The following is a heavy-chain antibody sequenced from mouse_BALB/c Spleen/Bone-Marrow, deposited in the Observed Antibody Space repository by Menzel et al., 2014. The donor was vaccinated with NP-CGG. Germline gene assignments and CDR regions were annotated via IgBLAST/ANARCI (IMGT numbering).Heavy chain of an antibody. J-gene: IGHJ3*01. D-gene: IGHD2-4*01. CDR2: ISGGGSYT. Sequence: EVNVVESGGGLVKSGGSLKLSCAASGFTFRNYGMSWVRQTPEKRLEWVATISGGGSYTFYSDSVKGRFTISRDNAKNNLYLQLSSLRSEDTALYYCARHAYYDQTEVSFVYWGQGTLVTVSA. CDR1: GFTFRNYG. V-gene: IGHV5-9-2*01. CDR3: ARHAYYDQTEVSFVY.